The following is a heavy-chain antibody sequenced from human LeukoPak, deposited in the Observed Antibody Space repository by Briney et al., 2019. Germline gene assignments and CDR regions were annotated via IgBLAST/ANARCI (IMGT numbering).Heavy chain of an antibody. CDR1: RYTFTAYY. CDR2: LNPNSGGT. D-gene: IGHD3-3*01. Sequence: ASVKVSCKASRYTFTAYYMHWVRQAPGQGLEWMGRLNPNSGGTNYARKFQGRVTMTRDTSISTAYMELSRLIFDDTAVYYCAVFGTARMTSVYYFDFWGQGTLVTVSS. J-gene: IGHJ4*02. CDR3: AVFGTARMTSVYYFDF. V-gene: IGHV1-2*06.